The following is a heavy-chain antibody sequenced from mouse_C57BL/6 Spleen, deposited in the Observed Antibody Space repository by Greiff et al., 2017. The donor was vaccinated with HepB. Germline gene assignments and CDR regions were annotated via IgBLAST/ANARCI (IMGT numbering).Heavy chain of an antibody. CDR3: GRSSRTYYAMDY. J-gene: IGHJ4*01. CDR1: GYTFTDHI. V-gene: IGHV1-11*01. CDR2: IYPVSGET. Sequence: VQLQESGAELASPGASVSLSCKASGYTFTDHIMNWVKKRPGQGLEWIGRIYPVSGETNYNQKFMGKATFSVDRSSSTVYMVLNSLTSEDPAVYYCGRSSRTYYAMDYWGQGTSVTVSS.